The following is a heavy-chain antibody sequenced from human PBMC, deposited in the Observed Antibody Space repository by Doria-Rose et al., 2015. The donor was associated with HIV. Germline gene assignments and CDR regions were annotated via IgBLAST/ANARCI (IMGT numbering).Heavy chain of an antibody. V-gene: IGHV2-26*01. CDR2: NFSDDER. CDR3: ARIKSSRWYHKYYFDF. D-gene: IGHD6-13*01. J-gene: IGHJ4*02. Sequence: SGPVLVKPTETLTLTCTVSGVSLSSPGMGVSWIRQPPGKALEWLANNFSDDERSYKTSLKSRLTIYRGTSKSQVVLTMTDMDPVDTATYYCARIKSSRWYHKYYFDFWGQGTLVIVSA. CDR1: GVSLSSPGMG.